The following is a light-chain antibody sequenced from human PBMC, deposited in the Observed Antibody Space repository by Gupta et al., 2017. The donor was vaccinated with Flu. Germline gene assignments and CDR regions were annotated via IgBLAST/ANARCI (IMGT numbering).Light chain of an antibody. CDR1: GNDDGDYHY. V-gene: IGLV2-14*01. Sequence: QSALPQPASVSGAPSQSMIISCTGTGNDDGDYHYVSWYQQPPGKAPKLTIYEVPNRPSGVANRFSGSKSGSTASLTISGLLADDEADDYCTSFTSSGSWVFGGGTKLTVL. CDR3: TSFTSSGSWV. CDR2: EVP. J-gene: IGLJ3*02.